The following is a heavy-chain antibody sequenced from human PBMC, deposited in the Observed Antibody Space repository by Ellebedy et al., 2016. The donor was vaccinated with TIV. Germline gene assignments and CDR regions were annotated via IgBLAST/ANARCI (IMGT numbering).Heavy chain of an antibody. V-gene: IGHV4-34*01. J-gene: IGHJ4*02. CDR2: INNSGGT. CDR1: GFSFTDYY. D-gene: IGHD6-19*01. Sequence: MPGGSLRLSCAASGFSFTDYYMTWIRQSPGQGLEWIGEINNSGGTNYNPSLKSRVAISLDASKNQFSLKLTSVTVADTAVYYCARGRSFMDWGQGTLVTVSS. CDR3: ARGRSFMD.